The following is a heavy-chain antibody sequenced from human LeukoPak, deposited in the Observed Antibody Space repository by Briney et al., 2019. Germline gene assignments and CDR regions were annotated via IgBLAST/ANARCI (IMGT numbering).Heavy chain of an antibody. Sequence: GGSLTLSCAASGFTFSSYSLNWVRQAPGKGLEWVSYISSSGSTTYYADPVKGRFTISRDNAKNSLYLQMNSPRDEDTAVYYCARIALDGFDYWGQGTLVTVSS. V-gene: IGHV3-48*02. CDR2: ISSSGSTT. CDR3: ARIALDGFDY. CDR1: GFTFSSYS. D-gene: IGHD5-24*01. J-gene: IGHJ4*02.